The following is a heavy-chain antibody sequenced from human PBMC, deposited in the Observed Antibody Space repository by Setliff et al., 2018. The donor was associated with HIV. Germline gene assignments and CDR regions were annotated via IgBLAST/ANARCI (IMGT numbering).Heavy chain of an antibody. V-gene: IGHV4-34*01. CDR1: GGSFSAYY. CDR2: INHSGGT. CDR3: TTGEHYGSGSFLS. Sequence: SETLSLTCAVYGGSFSAYYWSWIRQTPGKGLEWIGEINHSGGTNYNPSLKSRVPMSADTSENHFSLELRSVTAADTAMYFCTTGEHYGSGSFLSWGQGTPVTVSS. J-gene: IGHJ4*02. D-gene: IGHD3-10*01.